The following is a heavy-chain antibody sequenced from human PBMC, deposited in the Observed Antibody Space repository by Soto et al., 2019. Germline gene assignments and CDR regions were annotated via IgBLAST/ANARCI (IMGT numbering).Heavy chain of an antibody. CDR2: IYYSGST. D-gene: IGHD5-18*01. Sequence: QVQLQESGPGLVKPSETLSLTCIVSGGSVSSGSYYWNWIRQPPGKGLEWIGYIYYSGSTNYNPSLKSRVTISVDTSKNQFSLKLSSVTAADAAVYYCARQVDTAQFTDYFDCWGQGALVTVSS. V-gene: IGHV4-61*01. CDR3: ARQVDTAQFTDYFDC. J-gene: IGHJ4*02. CDR1: GGSVSSGSYY.